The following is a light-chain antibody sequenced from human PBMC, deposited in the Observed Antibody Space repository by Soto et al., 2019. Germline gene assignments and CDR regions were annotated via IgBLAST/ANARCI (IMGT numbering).Light chain of an antibody. CDR2: EVT. CDR3: CSYADNNDYV. Sequence: QSALTQPPSASGSLGQSVTISCTGTSSDVGAYNYVSWYQQHPGKAPKLMIYEVTRRPSGVPDRFSGSKSGNTASLNVSGRKAEDEADYYCCSYADNNDYVFGTGTKLTVL. J-gene: IGLJ1*01. V-gene: IGLV2-8*01. CDR1: SSDVGAYNY.